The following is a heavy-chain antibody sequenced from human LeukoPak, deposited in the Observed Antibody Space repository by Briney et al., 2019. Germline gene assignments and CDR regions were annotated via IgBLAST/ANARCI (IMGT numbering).Heavy chain of an antibody. CDR2: IYSGGST. J-gene: IGHJ4*02. CDR3: ARDHDYGGHSNVY. Sequence: GGSLRLSCAASGFTVSRNYMSWVRQAPGKGLEWVSVIYSGGSTYYADSVKGRFTISRDNSKNTLYLQMNSLRAEDTAVYYCARDHDYGGHSNVYWGQGTLVTVSS. D-gene: IGHD4-23*01. CDR1: GFTVSRNY. V-gene: IGHV3-66*02.